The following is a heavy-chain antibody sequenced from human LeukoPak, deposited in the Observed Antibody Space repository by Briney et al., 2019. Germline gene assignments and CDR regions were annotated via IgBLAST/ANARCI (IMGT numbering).Heavy chain of an antibody. CDR3: ARGIPATDAFDI. J-gene: IGHJ3*02. CDR1: GGSFSGYY. V-gene: IGHV4-34*01. D-gene: IGHD1-26*01. CDR2: INHSGST. Sequence: PSETLSLTCAVYGGSFSGYYWSWTRQPPGKGLEWLGEINHSGSTNYNPSLKSRVTISVDTSKNQFSLKLSSVTAADTAVYYCARGIPATDAFDIWGQGTMVTVSS.